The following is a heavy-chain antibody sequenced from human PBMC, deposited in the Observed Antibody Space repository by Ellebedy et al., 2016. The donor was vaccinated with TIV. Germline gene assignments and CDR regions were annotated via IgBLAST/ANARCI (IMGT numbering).Heavy chain of an antibody. Sequence: AASVKVSCKASGYTFTGYYMHWVRQAPGQGLEWMGWINPNSGGTNYAQKFQGRVTMTRDTSISTAYMELSRLRSDDTAVYYCAREPGIAVAGHLDYWGQGTLVTVSS. CDR2: INPNSGGT. D-gene: IGHD6-19*01. V-gene: IGHV1-2*02. J-gene: IGHJ4*02. CDR3: AREPGIAVAGHLDY. CDR1: GYTFTGYY.